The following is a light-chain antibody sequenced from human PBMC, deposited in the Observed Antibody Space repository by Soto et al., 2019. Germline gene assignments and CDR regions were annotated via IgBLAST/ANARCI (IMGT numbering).Light chain of an antibody. CDR1: QSLSGW. CDR3: QQYYGPWT. J-gene: IGKJ1*01. CDR2: RVS. Sequence: DFQMTQSPSTLSASVGDRVTFTCRATQSLSGWLAWYQQKPGRAPKLLIYRVSNLETGVPSRFSGSGSGTEFTLTISSLQPDDVATHYCQQYYGPWTFGQGTKVQIK. V-gene: IGKV1-5*03.